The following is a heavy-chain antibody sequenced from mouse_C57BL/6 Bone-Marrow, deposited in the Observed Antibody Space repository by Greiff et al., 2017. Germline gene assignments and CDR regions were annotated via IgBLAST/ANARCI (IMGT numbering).Heavy chain of an antibody. D-gene: IGHD2-4*01. Sequence: DVQLQESGGGLVKPGGSLKLSCAASGFTFRSYAMSWVRQTPEKRLEWVATISDGGSYTYYPDNVKGRFTISRDNAKNNLYLQMSHLKSEDTAMYYCARASYDSYAMDYWGQGTSVTVSS. CDR1: GFTFRSYA. J-gene: IGHJ4*01. V-gene: IGHV5-4*01. CDR2: ISDGGSYT. CDR3: ARASYDSYAMDY.